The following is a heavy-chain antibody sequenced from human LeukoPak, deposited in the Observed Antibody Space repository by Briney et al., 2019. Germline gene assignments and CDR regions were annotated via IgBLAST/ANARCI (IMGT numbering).Heavy chain of an antibody. D-gene: IGHD2-2*01. V-gene: IGHV1-2*02. CDR2: MSPNSGGT. CDR3: AREWGRGYCSSTSCYVGGRWFDP. Sequence: GASVKVSCKASGYTFTSYDINWVRQATGQGLEWMGWMSPNSGGTNYAQKFQGRVTMTRDTSISTAYMELSRLRSDDTAVYYCAREWGRGYCSSTSCYVGGRWFDPWGQGTLVTVSS. CDR1: GYTFTSYD. J-gene: IGHJ5*02.